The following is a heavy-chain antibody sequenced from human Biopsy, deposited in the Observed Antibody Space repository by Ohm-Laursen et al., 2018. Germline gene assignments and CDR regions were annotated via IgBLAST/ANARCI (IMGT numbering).Heavy chain of an antibody. Sequence: SDTLSLTCTVSGDSISSDYWTWIRRPAGKGLEWIGRIYGSGSTNYNSSLRGRVTLSGDTSKNQVSLRLRSVTAADTAVYYCAREGLDWDNRRYKGLDVWGQGATVSVSS. J-gene: IGHJ6*02. D-gene: IGHD1/OR15-1a*01. CDR1: GDSISSDY. CDR2: IYGSGST. V-gene: IGHV4-4*07. CDR3: AREGLDWDNRRYKGLDV.